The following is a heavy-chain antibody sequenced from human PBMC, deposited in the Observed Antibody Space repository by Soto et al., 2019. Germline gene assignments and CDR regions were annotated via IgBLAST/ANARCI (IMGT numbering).Heavy chain of an antibody. D-gene: IGHD3-9*01. V-gene: IGHV3-23*01. CDR3: VKGPRDFAWLIELDYFDS. CDR1: GFTFSSYA. CDR2: ISGSGGST. Sequence: PGGSLRLSCAASGFTFSSYAMSWVRQAPGKGLEWVSAISGSGGSTYYADSVKGRFTISRDNSKNTLYLQMNSLRAEDTAVYYWVKGPRDFAWLIELDYFDSWGQGSLVTVSS. J-gene: IGHJ4*02.